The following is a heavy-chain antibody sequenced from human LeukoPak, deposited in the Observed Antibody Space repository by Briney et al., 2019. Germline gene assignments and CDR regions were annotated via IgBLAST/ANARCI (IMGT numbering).Heavy chain of an antibody. Sequence: SETLSLTCTVSGGSISSYYWSWIRQPPGKGLEWIGYIYYSGSTNYNPSLKSRVTISVDTSKNQFSLKLSSVTAADTAVYYCARENGSGSLGYFDYWGQGTLVTVSS. V-gene: IGHV4-59*01. J-gene: IGHJ4*02. CDR2: IYYSGST. CDR3: ARENGSGSLGYFDY. CDR1: GGSISSYY. D-gene: IGHD3-10*01.